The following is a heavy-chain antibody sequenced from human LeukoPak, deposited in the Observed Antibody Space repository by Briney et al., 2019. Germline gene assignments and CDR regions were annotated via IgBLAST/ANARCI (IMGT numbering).Heavy chain of an antibody. Sequence: PGGSLRLSCAASGFTFSSYAMSWVRQAPGKGLEWIGEINHSGSTNYNPSLKSRVTISVDTSKNQFSLKLSSVTAADTAVYYCARGRRRGIAAAGNRFDPWGQGTLVTVSS. CDR3: ARGRRRGIAAAGNRFDP. V-gene: IGHV4-34*01. J-gene: IGHJ5*02. CDR1: GFTFSSYA. CDR2: INHSGST. D-gene: IGHD6-13*01.